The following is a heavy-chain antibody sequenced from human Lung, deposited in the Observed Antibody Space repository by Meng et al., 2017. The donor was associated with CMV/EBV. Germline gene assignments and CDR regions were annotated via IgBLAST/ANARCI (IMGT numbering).Heavy chain of an antibody. D-gene: IGHD1-26*01. CDR3: NRRPMDSTRPFDY. V-gene: IGHV1-2*06. J-gene: IGHJ4*02. Sequence: ASALVFCKTSGVNFYGFYIHWLRRAPGQGLEWMGRINPKNGDPKYAQRFEGRVSMTTDTSITTVYMELRSLRSDDTAFYYCNRRPMDSTRPFDYWGQGALVTVSS. CDR1: GVNFYGFY. CDR2: INPKNGDP.